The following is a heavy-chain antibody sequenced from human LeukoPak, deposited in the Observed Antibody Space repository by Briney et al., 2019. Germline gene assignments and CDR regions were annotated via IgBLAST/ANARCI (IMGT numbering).Heavy chain of an antibody. CDR1: GGSISSSSYY. CDR2: IYYSGST. Sequence: SETLSHTCTVSGGSISSSSYYWGWIRQPPGKGLEWIGSIYYSGSTYYNPSLKSRVTLSVDTSKNQFSLKLSSVTTADTAVYYGARVTGEHLRPPDYWGQGTLVTVSS. CDR3: ARVTGEHLRPPDY. D-gene: IGHD1/OR15-1a*01. V-gene: IGHV4-39*07. J-gene: IGHJ4*02.